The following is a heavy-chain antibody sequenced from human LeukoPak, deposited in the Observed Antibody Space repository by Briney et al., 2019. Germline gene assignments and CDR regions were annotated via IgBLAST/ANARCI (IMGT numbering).Heavy chain of an antibody. CDR3: ARAHPTFDY. J-gene: IGHJ4*02. Sequence: PSETLSLTCAVYGGSFSGYYWSWIRQPPGKGLEWIGEINHSGSTNYNLSLKSRVTISVDTSKNQFSLKLSSVTAADTAVYYCARAHPTFDYWGQGTLVTVSS. CDR1: GGSFSGYY. V-gene: IGHV4-34*01. CDR2: INHSGST.